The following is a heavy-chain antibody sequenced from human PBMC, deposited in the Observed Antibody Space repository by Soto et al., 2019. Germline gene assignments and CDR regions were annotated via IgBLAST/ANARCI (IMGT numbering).Heavy chain of an antibody. V-gene: IGHV3-9*01. CDR3: AASSAYDSGGYSGFAYGMDV. J-gene: IGHJ6*02. D-gene: IGHD3-22*01. CDR2: ISWNGVTI. CDR1: GFTFDDYA. Sequence: EVQLVESGGGLVQPGRSLRLSCAASGFTFDDYAMHWVRQVPGKGLQWVSGISWNGVTIGYAASVKGRFTISRDNAKNALYDQLNSVRPDDTTLYYRAASSAYDSGGYSGFAYGMDVWGLGTTVTVS.